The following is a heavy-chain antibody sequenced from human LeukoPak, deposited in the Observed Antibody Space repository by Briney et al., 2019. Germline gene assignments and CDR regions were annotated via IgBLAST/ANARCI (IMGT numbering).Heavy chain of an antibody. CDR2: IYTSGST. CDR3: ARDGLRYFDWLLYADNWFDP. V-gene: IGHV4-4*07. D-gene: IGHD3-9*01. Sequence: PSETLSLTCTVSGGSISSYYWSWLRQPAGKGLEWIGRIYTSGSTNYNPSLKSRVTMSVDTSKNQFSLKLSSVTAADTAVYYCARDGLRYFDWLLYADNWFDPWGQGTLVTVSS. CDR1: GGSISSYY. J-gene: IGHJ5*02.